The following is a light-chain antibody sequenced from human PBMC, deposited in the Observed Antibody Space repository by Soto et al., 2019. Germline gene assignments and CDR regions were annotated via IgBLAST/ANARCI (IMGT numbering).Light chain of an antibody. CDR2: DSS. Sequence: DIQLTQSPSFLSASVEDRVTISCRASYDISSSLAWYQQEPGKPPKLLIYDSSTLQTGVPSRFTGSGSGTEFTLTITSLQPGDFATYYCQHSYNNPTTFGQGTKVDLK. CDR3: QHSYNNPTT. CDR1: YDISSS. J-gene: IGKJ2*01. V-gene: IGKV1-9*01.